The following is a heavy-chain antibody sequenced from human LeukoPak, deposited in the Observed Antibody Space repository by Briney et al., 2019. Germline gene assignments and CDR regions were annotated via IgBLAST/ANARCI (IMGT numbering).Heavy chain of an antibody. CDR2: INHSGST. CDR3: AGVPSSSPYYYYYGMDV. J-gene: IGHJ6*02. CDR1: GYSISSSNW. Sequence: SETLSLTCAVSGYSISSSNWWGWIRQPPGKGLEWIGEINHSGSTNYNPSLKSRVTISVDTSKNQFSLKLSSVTAADTAVYYCAGVPSSSPYYYYYGMDVWGQGTTVTVS. D-gene: IGHD6-6*01. V-gene: IGHV4-4*02.